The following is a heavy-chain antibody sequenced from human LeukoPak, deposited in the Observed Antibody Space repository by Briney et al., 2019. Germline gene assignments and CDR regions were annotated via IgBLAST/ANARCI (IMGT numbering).Heavy chain of an antibody. V-gene: IGHV4-39*07. CDR3: ARGGCSGGSCYSVWFDP. J-gene: IGHJ5*02. CDR2: IYYSGTT. Sequence: SETLSLTCTVSGGSISSSTYYWAWVCQPPGKGLEWIASIYYSGTTYYNPSLKSRVTISLDTSRNQFSLKLSSVTAADTAVYYCARGGCSGGSCYSVWFDPWGQGTLVTVSS. CDR1: GGSISSSTYY. D-gene: IGHD2-15*01.